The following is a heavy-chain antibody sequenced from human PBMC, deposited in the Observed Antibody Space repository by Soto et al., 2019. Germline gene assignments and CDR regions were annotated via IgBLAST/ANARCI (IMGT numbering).Heavy chain of an antibody. D-gene: IGHD6-19*01. J-gene: IGHJ4*02. CDR3: AKDNGWYIDY. Sequence: QVQLVESGGGVVQPGRSLRLSCAASGFTFSSDGMHWVRQAPGKGLEWLTIISFNGNNKYYTDSVKGRFTISRDNSKNTLYLQMNSLTIEDTAIYYCAKDNGWYIDYWGQGTLVTVSS. CDR1: GFTFSSDG. CDR2: ISFNGNNK. V-gene: IGHV3-30*18.